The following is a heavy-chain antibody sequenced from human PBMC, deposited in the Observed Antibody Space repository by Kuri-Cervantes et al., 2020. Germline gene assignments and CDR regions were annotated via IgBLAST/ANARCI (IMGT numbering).Heavy chain of an antibody. CDR3: ASCTTPDAFDI. D-gene: IGHD1-26*01. Sequence: SCTVSGGSISSTNWWSWVRQPPGKGLEWIGEIYHSGSTNYNLSLKSRVTISLDKSRNQFSLKLNSVTAADTAVYYCASCTTPDAFDIWGQGTMVTVSS. CDR1: GGSISSTNW. J-gene: IGHJ3*02. CDR2: IYHSGST. V-gene: IGHV4-4*02.